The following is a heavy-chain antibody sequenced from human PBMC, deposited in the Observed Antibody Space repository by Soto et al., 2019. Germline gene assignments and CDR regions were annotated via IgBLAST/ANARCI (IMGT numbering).Heavy chain of an antibody. V-gene: IGHV3-48*03. Sequence: EVQLVESVGGLVQPGGSLRLSCAASGFTFNSFEMNWVRQSPGKGLEWVSYISGSGSKIYYADSVKGRFTISRDNAKNSLFLQMNSLRAEDTAVYYCARDGIRSGEFDPWGQGTLVTVSS. CDR3: ARDGIRSGEFDP. J-gene: IGHJ5*02. D-gene: IGHD1-26*01. CDR2: ISGSGSKI. CDR1: GFTFNSFE.